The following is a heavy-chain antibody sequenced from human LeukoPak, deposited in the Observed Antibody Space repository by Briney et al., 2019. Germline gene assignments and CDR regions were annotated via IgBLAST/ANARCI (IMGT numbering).Heavy chain of an antibody. D-gene: IGHD2-2*01. CDR3: ARVCSSTSCYEEANREYFDY. J-gene: IGHJ4*02. CDR1: GFTFSSYE. Sequence: GGSLRLSCAASGFTFSSYEMNWVRQAPGKGLEWVSYISSSGSTIYYADSVKGRFTISRDNAKNSLYLQMNSLRAEDTAVYYCARVCSSTSCYEEANREYFDYWGQGTLVTVSS. CDR2: ISSSGSTI. V-gene: IGHV3-48*03.